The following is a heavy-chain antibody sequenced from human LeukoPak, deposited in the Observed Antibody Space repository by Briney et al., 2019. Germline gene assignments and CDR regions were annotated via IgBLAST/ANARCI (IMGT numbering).Heavy chain of an antibody. D-gene: IGHD6-19*01. J-gene: IGHJ4*02. CDR3: ATSYSSGWYSFDY. CDR1: GVSISSYY. V-gene: IGHV4-59*01. CDR2: IYYSGST. Sequence: SETLSLTCTVSGVSISSYYWSWIRQPPGKGLEWIAYIYYSGSTNYNPSLKSRVTISVDTSKNQFCLKLSSVTAADTAVYYCATSYSSGWYSFDYWGQGTLVTVSS.